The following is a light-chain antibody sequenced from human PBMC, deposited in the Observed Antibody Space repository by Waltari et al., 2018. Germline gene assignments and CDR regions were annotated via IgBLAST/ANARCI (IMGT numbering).Light chain of an antibody. V-gene: IGLV3-10*01. Sequence: SYELTQPPSVSVSPGQTARITCSGDALSKKYAYWYQQKSGQAPVLVIYEDIKRPTGTPERFSGSSSGTTAPLTISGAHVDDEADYYCYATDFSGHDRVFGGGTKLTIL. J-gene: IGLJ3*02. CDR2: EDI. CDR3: YATDFSGHDRV. CDR1: ALSKKY.